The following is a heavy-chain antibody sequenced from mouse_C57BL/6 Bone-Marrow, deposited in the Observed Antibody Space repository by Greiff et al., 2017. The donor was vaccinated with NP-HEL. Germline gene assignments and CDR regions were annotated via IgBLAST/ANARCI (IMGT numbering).Heavy chain of an antibody. D-gene: IGHD6-2*01. CDR3: TGSLPWFAY. CDR1: GFNIKDDY. Sequence: VQLQQSGAELVRPGASVKLSCTASGFNIKDDYMHWVKQRPEQGLEWIGWIDPENGDTEYASKFQGKATITADTSSNTAYLQLSSLTSEDTAVDYCTGSLPWFAYWGQGTLVTVSA. CDR2: IDPENGDT. V-gene: IGHV14-4*01. J-gene: IGHJ3*01.